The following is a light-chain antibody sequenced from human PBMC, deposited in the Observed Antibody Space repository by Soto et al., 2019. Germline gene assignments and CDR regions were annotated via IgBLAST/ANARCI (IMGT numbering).Light chain of an antibody. CDR3: QQLFDSPIT. CDR2: GAS. Sequence: EIVMTQSPATLSVSPGERATLSCRASQSVSSDLAWYHQKPGQAPRLLIYGASTRATGIPARFSGSGSGTEFTLTINSLQSEDFATYYCQQLFDSPITFGQGTRLEIK. CDR1: QSVSSD. V-gene: IGKV3-15*01. J-gene: IGKJ5*01.